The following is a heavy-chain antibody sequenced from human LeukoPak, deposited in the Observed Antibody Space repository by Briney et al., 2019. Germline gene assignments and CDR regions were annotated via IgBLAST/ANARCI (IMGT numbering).Heavy chain of an antibody. V-gene: IGHV1-8*01. J-gene: IGHJ1*01. CDR3: VRGDGSGWPPEYFKN. Sequence: ASVKVSCKASGYNFISYDINWVRQAAGQGLEWMGWMGCISGSTGYAQKFQGRVTMTRDTSRSTAYMELSSLRSEDTAMYYCVRGDGSGWPPEYFKNWGQGTLVTVSS. CDR2: MGCISGST. CDR1: GYNFISYD. D-gene: IGHD6-19*01.